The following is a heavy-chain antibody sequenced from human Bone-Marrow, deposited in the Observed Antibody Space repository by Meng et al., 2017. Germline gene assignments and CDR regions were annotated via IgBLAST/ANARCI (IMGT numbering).Heavy chain of an antibody. CDR3: AKEGWDYYDSSGYYRPYYFDY. CDR2: ISYDGSNK. CDR1: GFTFSSYA. Sequence: GESLKISCAASGFTFSSYAMHWVRQAPGKGLEWVAVISYDGSNKYYADSVKGRFTISRDNSKNTLYLQMNSLRAEDTAVYYCAKEGWDYYDSSGYYRPYYFDYWGQGTLVTVSS. V-gene: IGHV3-30*04. D-gene: IGHD3-22*01. J-gene: IGHJ4*02.